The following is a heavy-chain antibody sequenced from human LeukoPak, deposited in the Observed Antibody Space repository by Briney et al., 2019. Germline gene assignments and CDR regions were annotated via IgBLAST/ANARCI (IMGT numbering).Heavy chain of an antibody. CDR3: ARNYSSMVRSDAFDI. D-gene: IGHD3-10*01. Sequence: PSETLSLTCTVSGGSISSYYWSWIRQPPGKGLEWIGYISYTGSTNYKPSLKSRVTISVDTSKNQFSLKLSSVTAADTAVYYCARNYSSMVRSDAFDIWGQGTMVTVSS. J-gene: IGHJ3*02. CDR1: GGSISSYY. CDR2: ISYTGST. V-gene: IGHV4-59*01.